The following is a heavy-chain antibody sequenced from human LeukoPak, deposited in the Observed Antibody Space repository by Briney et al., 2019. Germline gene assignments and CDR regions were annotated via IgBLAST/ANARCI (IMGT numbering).Heavy chain of an antibody. CDR3: AGDYYDSSGYYYSYAFDI. Sequence: SETLSLTCTVSGYSISSGYYWGWIRQPPGKGLEWIGSIYHSGSTYYNPSLKSRVTISVDTSKNQFSLKLSSVTAADTAVYYCAGDYYDSSGYYYSYAFDIWGQGTMVTVSS. CDR2: IYHSGST. J-gene: IGHJ3*02. D-gene: IGHD3-22*01. V-gene: IGHV4-38-2*02. CDR1: GYSISSGYY.